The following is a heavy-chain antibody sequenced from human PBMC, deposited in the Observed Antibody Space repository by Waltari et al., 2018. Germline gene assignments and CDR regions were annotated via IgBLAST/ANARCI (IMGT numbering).Heavy chain of an antibody. CDR3: ARGYCSGGSCYYLTFDY. CDR1: GYSISSGYY. J-gene: IGHJ4*02. CDR2: IYHSGST. Sequence: QVQLQESGPGLVKPSETLSLTCAVSGYSISSGYYWGWIRQPPGKGLEWIGSIYHSGSTYYNPSLKSRVTISVDTSKNQFSLKLSSVTAADTAVYYCARGYCSGGSCYYLTFDYWGQGTLVTVSS. V-gene: IGHV4-38-2*01. D-gene: IGHD2-15*01.